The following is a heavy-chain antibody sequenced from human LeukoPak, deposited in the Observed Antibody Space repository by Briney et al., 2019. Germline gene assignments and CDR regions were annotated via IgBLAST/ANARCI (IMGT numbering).Heavy chain of an antibody. CDR2: IYSGGST. V-gene: IGHV3-53*01. J-gene: IGHJ4*02. CDR3: ARAFAAAAPYYFDY. CDR1: GFTVSSNY. D-gene: IGHD6-13*01. Sequence: GGSLRLSCAASGFTVSSNYMSWVRQAPGKGLEWVSVIYSGGSTYYADSVKGRFTISRDNSKNTLYLQMNSLRAEDTAVYYCARAFAAAAPYYFDYWGQGTLVTVSS.